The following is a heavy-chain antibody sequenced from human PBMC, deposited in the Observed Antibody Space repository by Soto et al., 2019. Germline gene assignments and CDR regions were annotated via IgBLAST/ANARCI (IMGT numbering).Heavy chain of an antibody. CDR2: TSYDGSNK. CDR1: GFNFSSYA. J-gene: IGHJ4*02. D-gene: IGHD5-18*01. V-gene: IGHV3-30-3*01. Sequence: GGSMRVSCAASGFNFSSYAMHWVRQATGKGLEWVAVTSYDGSNKYYADSVKGRFTISRDNSKNTLYLQMNSLRAEDTAVYYCARELNTDTAMAQPFDYWGQGTLVTVSS. CDR3: ARELNTDTAMAQPFDY.